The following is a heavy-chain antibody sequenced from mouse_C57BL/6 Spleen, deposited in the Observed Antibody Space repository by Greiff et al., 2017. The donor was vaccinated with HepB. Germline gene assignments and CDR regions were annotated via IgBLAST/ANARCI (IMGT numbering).Heavy chain of an antibody. D-gene: IGHD3-3*01. CDR3: ARGGQPSFFDY. Sequence: QVQLQQSGAELVKPGASVKISCKASGYAFSSYWMNWVKQRPGKGLEWIGQIYPGDGDTNYNGKFKGKATLTADKSSSTAYMQLSSLTSEDSAVYFCARGGQPSFFDYWGQGTTLTVSS. CDR1: GYAFSSYW. CDR2: IYPGDGDT. J-gene: IGHJ2*01. V-gene: IGHV1-80*01.